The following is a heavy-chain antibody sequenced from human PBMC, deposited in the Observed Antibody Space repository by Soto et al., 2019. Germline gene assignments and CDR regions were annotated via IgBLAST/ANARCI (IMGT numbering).Heavy chain of an antibody. V-gene: IGHV1-69*04. CDR3: ARDPDTAMGHFDY. J-gene: IGHJ4*02. Sequence: GASVKVSCKASGGPFSSYTSSWVRQAPGQGLEWMGRIIPILGIANYAQKFQGRVTITADKSTSTAYMELSSLRSEDTAVYYCARDPDTAMGHFDYWGQGTLVTVSS. CDR1: GGPFSSYT. D-gene: IGHD5-18*01. CDR2: IIPILGIA.